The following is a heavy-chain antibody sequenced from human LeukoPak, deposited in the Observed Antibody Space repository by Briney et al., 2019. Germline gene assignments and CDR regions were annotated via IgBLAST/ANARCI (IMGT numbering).Heavy chain of an antibody. J-gene: IGHJ4*02. CDR2: IHDNGDS. CDR1: GGSISGYF. CDR3: AGSPSEFGGTCPSDY. V-gene: IGHV4-4*07. D-gene: IGHD2-15*01. Sequence: SETLSLTCTASGGSISGYFWSWIRQPAGKGLEWIGHIHDNGDSNQNPSLKSRITMALDTSKNPVSLKLPSVTAADTAVYLCAGSPSEFGGTCPSDYWGQGTLVTVSS.